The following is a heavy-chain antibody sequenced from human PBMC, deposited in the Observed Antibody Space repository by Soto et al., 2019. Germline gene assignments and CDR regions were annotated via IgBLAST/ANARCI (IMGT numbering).Heavy chain of an antibody. CDR3: ARVEIAAYGALYGMDV. Sequence: ASVKVSCKASGYTFTSYGISWVRQAPGQGLEWMGWISAYNGNTNYAQKLQGRVTMTTDTSTSTAYMELRSLRSDDTAVYSCARVEIAAYGALYGMDVWGQGSTVTVSS. V-gene: IGHV1-18*04. CDR1: GYTFTSYG. CDR2: ISAYNGNT. D-gene: IGHD6-6*01. J-gene: IGHJ6*02.